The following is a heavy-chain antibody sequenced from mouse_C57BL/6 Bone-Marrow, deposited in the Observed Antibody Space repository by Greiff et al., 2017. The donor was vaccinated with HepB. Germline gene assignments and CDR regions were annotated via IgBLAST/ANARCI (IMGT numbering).Heavy chain of an antibody. D-gene: IGHD1-1*02. CDR1: GYTFTSYW. CDR3: ARGGGDDFDY. CDR2: IYPGRGIT. Sequence: QVQLQQPGAELVKPGASVKMSCKASGYTFTSYWITWVKQRPGQGLVWIGAIYPGRGITNYNEKFKSKATLTVDTSASTAYMQLSSLTSEDSAVYYCARGGGDDFDYWGQGTTLTVSS. J-gene: IGHJ2*01. V-gene: IGHV1-55*01.